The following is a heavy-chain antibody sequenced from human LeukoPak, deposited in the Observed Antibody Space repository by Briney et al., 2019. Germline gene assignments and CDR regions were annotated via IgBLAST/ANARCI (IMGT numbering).Heavy chain of an antibody. CDR3: ARDLWFGELSYYGMDV. CDR1: GGSISSGGYY. J-gene: IGHJ6*04. V-gene: IGHV4-31*03. Sequence: SQTLSLTCTVSGGSISSGGYYWSWIRQHPGKSLEWIGYIYYSGSTYYNPSLKSRVTISVDTSKNQFSLKLSSVTAADTAVYYCARDLWFGELSYYGMDVWGKGTTVTVSS. D-gene: IGHD3-10*01. CDR2: IYYSGST.